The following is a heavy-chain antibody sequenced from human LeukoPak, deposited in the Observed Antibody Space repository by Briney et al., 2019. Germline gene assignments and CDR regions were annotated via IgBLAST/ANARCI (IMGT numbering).Heavy chain of an antibody. CDR2: IYYSGST. D-gene: IGHD4-17*01. CDR1: GGSISSYY. Sequence: SETLSLTCTVSGGSISSYYWSWIRQPPGKGLEWTGYIYYSGSTNYNPSLKSRVTISVDTSKNQFSLKLSSVTAADTAVYYCARDLSAHGLGLDYWGQGTLVTVSS. CDR3: ARDLSAHGLGLDY. V-gene: IGHV4-59*01. J-gene: IGHJ4*02.